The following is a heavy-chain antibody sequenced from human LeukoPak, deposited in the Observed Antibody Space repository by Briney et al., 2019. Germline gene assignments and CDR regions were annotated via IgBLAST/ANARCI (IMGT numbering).Heavy chain of an antibody. J-gene: IGHJ4*02. Sequence: GGSLRLSCAASGLTFSNYAMSWVRQAPGKGLEWVSGISGSGGSTYYADSVKGRFTISRDNSKNTLYLQMNSLRAEDTAVYYCAKEEKGYYYDSSGYISFDYWGQGTLVTVSS. CDR3: AKEEKGYYYDSSGYISFDY. CDR1: GLTFSNYA. CDR2: ISGSGGST. D-gene: IGHD3-22*01. V-gene: IGHV3-23*01.